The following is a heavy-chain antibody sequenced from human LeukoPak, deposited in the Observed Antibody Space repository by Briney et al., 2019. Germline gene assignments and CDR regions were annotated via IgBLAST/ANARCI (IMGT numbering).Heavy chain of an antibody. CDR2: IYTSGST. D-gene: IGHD6-6*01. CDR1: GGSFSRYY. Sequence: PAGTLSLTCTVSGGSFSRYYWIWIRQAAGKGLEWIGRIYTSGSTNYNPSLKSRVTMSVDTSKNQFSLKLSSVTAADTAVYYCARGLVSGEQRLAARVYYYYYMDVWGKGTTVTVSS. CDR3: ARGLVSGEQRLAARVYYYYYMDV. J-gene: IGHJ6*03. V-gene: IGHV4-4*07.